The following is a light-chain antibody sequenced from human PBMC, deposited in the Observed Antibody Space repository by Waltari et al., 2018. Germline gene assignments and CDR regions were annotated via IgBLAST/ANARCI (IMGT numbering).Light chain of an antibody. CDR2: RVS. Sequence: DVVMTQSPLSLPVTLGQPASLPCRSSQGLVYSDGNTFLNWFHQRPGQSPRRLIYRVSNRDSRVPDRFSASGSGTDFTLKISRVEAEDVGVYYCMQGTHWPWTFGQGTKVEIK. CDR1: QGLVYSDGNTF. J-gene: IGKJ1*01. V-gene: IGKV2-30*01. CDR3: MQGTHWPWT.